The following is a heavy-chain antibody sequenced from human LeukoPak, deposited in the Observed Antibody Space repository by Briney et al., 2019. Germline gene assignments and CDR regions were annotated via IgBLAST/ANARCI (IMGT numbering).Heavy chain of an antibody. J-gene: IGHJ4*02. CDR3: ARVDHFDY. Sequence: GGSLRLSRAASGFIFNIYHMNWVRQAPGKGLEWVSFISSSSDDKYYADSVKGRFTISRDNAKNSLYLQMNSLRAEDTAVYYCARVDHFDYWGQGTLVTVSS. CDR2: ISSSSDDK. CDR1: GFIFNIYH. V-gene: IGHV3-21*01.